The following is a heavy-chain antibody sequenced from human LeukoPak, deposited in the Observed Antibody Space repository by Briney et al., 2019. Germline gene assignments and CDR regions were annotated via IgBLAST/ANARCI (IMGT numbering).Heavy chain of an antibody. J-gene: IGHJ4*02. CDR1: GYTFTGYY. D-gene: IGHD3-3*01. V-gene: IGHV1-2*02. Sequence: ASVKVSCKASGYTFTGYYMHWVRQAPGQGLEWMGWINPNSGGTNYAQKSQGRVTMTRDTSISTAYMELSRLRSDDTAVYYCARGGRFLEWLLFTYFDYWGQGTLVTVSS. CDR3: ARGGRFLEWLLFTYFDY. CDR2: INPNSGGT.